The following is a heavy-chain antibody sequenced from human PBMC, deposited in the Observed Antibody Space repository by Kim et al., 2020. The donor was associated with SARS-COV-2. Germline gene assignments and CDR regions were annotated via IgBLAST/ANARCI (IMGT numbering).Heavy chain of an antibody. Sequence: GGSLRLSCAASGFTFSSYAMHWVRQAPGKGLEWVAVILYDGSNKYYADSVKGRFTISRDNSKNTLYLQMNSLRAEDTAVYYCARASRGGYYYGMDVWGQGTTVTVSS. J-gene: IGHJ6*02. CDR3: ARASRGGYYYGMDV. CDR1: GFTFSSYA. CDR2: ILYDGSNK. V-gene: IGHV3-30-3*01. D-gene: IGHD3-10*01.